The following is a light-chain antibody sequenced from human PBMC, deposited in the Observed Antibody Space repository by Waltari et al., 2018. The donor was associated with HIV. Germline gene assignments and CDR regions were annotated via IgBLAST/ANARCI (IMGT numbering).Light chain of an antibody. CDR1: QSVSSSY. V-gene: IGKV3-20*01. CDR2: GAS. Sequence: EIVLTQSPGTLSLSTGERATLSCRARQSVSSSYLAWYQPKPGQAPRLLIYGASSSATGIPDRFSGSGSGTDFTLTISRLEPEDFAVYYCQQYGSSLMYTFGQGTKLEIK. CDR3: QQYGSSLMYT. J-gene: IGKJ2*01.